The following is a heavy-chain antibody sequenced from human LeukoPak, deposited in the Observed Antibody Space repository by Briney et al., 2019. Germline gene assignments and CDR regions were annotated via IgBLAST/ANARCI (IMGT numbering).Heavy chain of an antibody. D-gene: IGHD3-10*01. V-gene: IGHV3-23*01. CDR3: ALRGGQPDPFDY. Sequence: GGSLRLSCAASGFTFSSFAMSWVRQAPGKGLEWVSAISGSGGSTHYADSVRGRFTISRDNSKNTLYLQMNSLRADDMAVYYCALRGGQPDPFDYWGQGTLVTVSS. CDR1: GFTFSSFA. CDR2: ISGSGGST. J-gene: IGHJ4*02.